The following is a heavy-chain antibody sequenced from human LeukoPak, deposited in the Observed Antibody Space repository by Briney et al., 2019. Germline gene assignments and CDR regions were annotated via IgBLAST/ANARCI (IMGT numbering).Heavy chain of an antibody. CDR1: GFTVSSNY. D-gene: IGHD3-22*01. V-gene: IGHV3-66*02. J-gene: IGHJ4*02. Sequence: GGSLRLSCAPSGFTVSSNYMSWVRQAPGKGLEWVSVIYSGGSTYYADSVKGRFTISRDNSKNTLYLQMNSLRAEDTAVYYCARADSSGYYGSYYFDYWGQGTLVTVSS. CDR3: ARADSSGYYGSYYFDY. CDR2: IYSGGST.